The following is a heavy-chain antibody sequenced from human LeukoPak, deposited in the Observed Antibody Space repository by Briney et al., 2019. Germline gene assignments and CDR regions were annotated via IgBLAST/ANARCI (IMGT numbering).Heavy chain of an antibody. Sequence: GGSLRLSCAASGFSFISYWMNWVRQTPGKGLEWVANIKQDGSEKYYVDSVKGRFTISRDNARKSLYLQMNSLRAEDTAVYYCAKKGDFEDFDYWGQGTLVTVSS. CDR1: GFSFISYW. CDR2: IKQDGSEK. CDR3: AKKGDFEDFDY. D-gene: IGHD2/OR15-2a*01. V-gene: IGHV3-7*03. J-gene: IGHJ4*02.